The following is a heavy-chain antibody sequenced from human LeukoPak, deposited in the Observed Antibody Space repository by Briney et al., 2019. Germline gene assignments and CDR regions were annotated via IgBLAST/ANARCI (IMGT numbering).Heavy chain of an antibody. D-gene: IGHD1-26*01. J-gene: IGHJ6*03. CDR1: GFTFSTYG. Sequence: GGSLRLSCAASGFTFSTYGMHWVRQAPGKGLEWVTFIRYDAINKYYADSVKGRFTISRDNSRNTLYLQMNSLRAEDTALYYCAKDGDTVSGTYYFDMDVWGKGTTVTISS. CDR2: IRYDAINK. CDR3: AKDGDTVSGTYYFDMDV. V-gene: IGHV3-30*02.